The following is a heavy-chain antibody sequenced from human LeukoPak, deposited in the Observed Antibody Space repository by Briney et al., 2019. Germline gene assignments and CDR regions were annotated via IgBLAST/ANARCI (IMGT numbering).Heavy chain of an antibody. CDR1: GHSFNNYL. Sequence: GGSLRLSCLVSGHSFNNYLMNWVRQAPGKGLEWIAYIGGSPSLTFYADSVKGRFTISRDNARNSVYLQMSSLRDEDTAVYYCAKETYLDFSTFYFDSWGQGGLVTVSS. D-gene: IGHD3-3*01. J-gene: IGHJ4*02. V-gene: IGHV3-48*02. CDR3: AKETYLDFSTFYFDS. CDR2: IGGSPSLT.